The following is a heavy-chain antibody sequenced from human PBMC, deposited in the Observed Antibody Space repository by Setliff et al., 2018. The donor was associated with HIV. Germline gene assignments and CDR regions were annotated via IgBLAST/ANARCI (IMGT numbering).Heavy chain of an antibody. D-gene: IGHD5-18*01. Sequence: GGSLRLSCAASGITFSSYAMSWVRQAPGKGLEWVSGISGGGGSTYYADSVKGRFTISRDNSKNTLYLQMNGLRAEDTAVYYCAKDPRGYNYGFPDFDYWGQGTLVTVSS. CDR2: ISGGGGST. V-gene: IGHV3-23*01. J-gene: IGHJ4*02. CDR3: AKDPRGYNYGFPDFDY. CDR1: GITFSSYA.